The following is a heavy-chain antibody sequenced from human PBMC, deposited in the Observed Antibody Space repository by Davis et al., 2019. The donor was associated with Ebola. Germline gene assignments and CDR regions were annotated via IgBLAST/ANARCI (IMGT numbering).Heavy chain of an antibody. CDR1: GFTFSSYE. CDR3: ARDWGVLYGMDV. V-gene: IGHV3-48*03. D-gene: IGHD3-10*01. Sequence: GGSLRLSCAAPGFTFSSYEMNWVRQAPGKGLEWVSYISSSGSTIYYADSVKGRFTISRDSAKNSLYLQMNSLRAEDTAVYYCARDWGVLYGMDVWGQGTTVTVSS. J-gene: IGHJ6*02. CDR2: ISSSGSTI.